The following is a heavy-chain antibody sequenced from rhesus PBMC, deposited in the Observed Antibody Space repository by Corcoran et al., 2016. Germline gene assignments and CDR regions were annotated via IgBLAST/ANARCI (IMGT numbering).Heavy chain of an antibody. J-gene: IGHJ4*01. CDR1: GGSISDNYY. CDR2: IYGGSGNT. CDR3: ARVGISAGHQGDL. Sequence: QVQLQESGPGLVKPSETLSLTCAVSGGSISDNYYWTWIRQPPGKGLEWIGKIYGGSGNTYYNPSLKSRVSISKDTSKNQFSLKVSSVTAADTAVFYCARVGISAGHQGDLWGQGLLVTVSA. D-gene: IGHD6-13*01. V-gene: IGHV4S7*01.